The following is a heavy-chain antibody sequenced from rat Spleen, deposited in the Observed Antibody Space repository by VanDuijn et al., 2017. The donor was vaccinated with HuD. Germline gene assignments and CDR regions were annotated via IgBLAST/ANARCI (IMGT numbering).Heavy chain of an antibody. CDR3: ERYYYYSSYYVMDA. CDR1: GFTFSNHY. Sequence: EVQLVESGGGLVQPGRSMQLSCAASGFTFSNHYMAWVRQSQRKGLEWVASISNGGSNSYCRDSVKGRFTISRDDAKTTLYLQMDSLRSEDTATHYCERYYYYSSYYVMDAWGQGASVPVSS. J-gene: IGHJ4*01. V-gene: IGHV5-25*01. D-gene: IGHD1-12*02. CDR2: ISNGGSNS.